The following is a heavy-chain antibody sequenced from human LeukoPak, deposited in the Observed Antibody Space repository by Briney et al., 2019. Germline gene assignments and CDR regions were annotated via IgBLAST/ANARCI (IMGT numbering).Heavy chain of an antibody. D-gene: IGHD3-3*01. CDR1: GGSFSGYY. CDR2: INHSGST. CDR3: ARTPRGSGYYRPLDY. J-gene: IGHJ4*02. V-gene: IGHV4-34*01. Sequence: PSETLSLTCAVYGGSFSGYYWSWIRQPPGKGLEWIGEINHSGSTNYNPSLKSRVTISVDTSKNQFSLKLSSVTAADTAVYYCARTPRGSGYYRPLDYWGRGTLVTVSS.